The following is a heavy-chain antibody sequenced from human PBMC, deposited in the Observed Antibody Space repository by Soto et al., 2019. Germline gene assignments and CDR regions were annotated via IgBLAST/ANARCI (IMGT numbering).Heavy chain of an antibody. Sequence: PGGSLRLSCTASGFTFGDYAMSWFRQAPGKGLEWVGFIRSKAYGGTTEYAASVKGRFTISRDDSKSIAYLQMNSLKTEDTAVYYCTRDLGYNYYYYYGMDVWGQGTTVTVSS. CDR1: GFTFGDYA. CDR3: TRDLGYNYYYYYGMDV. V-gene: IGHV3-49*03. J-gene: IGHJ6*02. CDR2: IRSKAYGGTT. D-gene: IGHD1-1*01.